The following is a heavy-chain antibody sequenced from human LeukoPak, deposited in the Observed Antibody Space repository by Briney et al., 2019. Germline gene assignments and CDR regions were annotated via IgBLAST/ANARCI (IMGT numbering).Heavy chain of an antibody. D-gene: IGHD3-22*01. CDR2: ISAYNGNT. Sequence: ASVTVSCKASGYTFTSYGISWVRQAPGQGLEWMGWISAYNGNTNYAQKLQGRVTMTTDTSTSTAYMELRSLRSDDTAVYYCARSGRITMIVVVTTSFDYWGQGTLVTVSS. CDR1: GYTFTSYG. CDR3: ARSGRITMIVVVTTSFDY. V-gene: IGHV1-18*01. J-gene: IGHJ4*02.